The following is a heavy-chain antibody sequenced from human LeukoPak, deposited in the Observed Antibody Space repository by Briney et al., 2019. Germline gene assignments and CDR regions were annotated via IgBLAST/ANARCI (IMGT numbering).Heavy chain of an antibody. J-gene: IGHJ4*02. Sequence: GGSLRLSCAASGFTFRNSAMSWVRQAPGKGLEWVSTISGTGVGTFYADSVKGRLTISRDNSKNTLYLQMNSLRVDDTAVYYCASGLYGGVFDNWGQGTLVTVSS. CDR2: ISGTGVGT. CDR3: ASGLYGGVFDN. CDR1: GFTFRNSA. D-gene: IGHD4/OR15-4a*01. V-gene: IGHV3-23*01.